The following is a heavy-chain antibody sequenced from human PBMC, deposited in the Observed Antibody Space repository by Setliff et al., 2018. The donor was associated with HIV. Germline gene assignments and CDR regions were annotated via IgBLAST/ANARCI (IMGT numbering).Heavy chain of an antibody. D-gene: IGHD2-2*02. CDR2: INPNRGGT. Sequence: ASVKVSCKASGYTFSAYHMDWVQQAPGQGLEWMGRINPNRGGTNFAQKFQGRVTMTWDTSISTAYMELSRLTSDDTAVYYCARSSISEYLLYYWGHGTLVTVSS. V-gene: IGHV1-2*06. CDR1: GYTFSAYH. J-gene: IGHJ4*01. CDR3: ARSSISEYLLYY.